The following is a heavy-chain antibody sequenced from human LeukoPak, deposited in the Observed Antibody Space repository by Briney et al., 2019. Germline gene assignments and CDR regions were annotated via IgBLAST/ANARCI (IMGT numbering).Heavy chain of an antibody. Sequence: GGSLRLSCAASGFTFSSYSMNWVRQAPGKGLEWVSYISSSSSTIYYADSVKGRFTISRDNAKNSLYLQMNSLRAEDTAVYYCARYTSGWYGDAFDIWGQGTMVTVSS. CDR3: ARYTSGWYGDAFDI. D-gene: IGHD6-19*01. V-gene: IGHV3-48*04. J-gene: IGHJ3*02. CDR1: GFTFSSYS. CDR2: ISSSSSTI.